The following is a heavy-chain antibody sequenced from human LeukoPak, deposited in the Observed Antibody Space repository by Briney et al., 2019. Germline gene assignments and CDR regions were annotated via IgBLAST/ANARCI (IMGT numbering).Heavy chain of an antibody. CDR2: ISGSCYST. CDR3: AKSEYYFDS. CDR1: GFTFSSYA. Sequence: GGALRLSCAASGFTFSSYAMSWVRQAPGKGVEGVAAISGSCYSTYYSDSVKGLFTISRDNYKNTLYLQMNSMRAEDTAVYYCAKSEYYFDSWGQGTLVTVSS. D-gene: IGHD3-10*01. J-gene: IGHJ4*02. V-gene: IGHV3-23*01.